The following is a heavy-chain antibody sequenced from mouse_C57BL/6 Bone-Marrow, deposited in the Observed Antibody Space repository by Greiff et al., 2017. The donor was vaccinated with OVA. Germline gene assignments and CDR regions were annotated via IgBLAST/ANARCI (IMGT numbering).Heavy chain of an antibody. CDR1: GYTFTSYW. J-gene: IGHJ3*01. CDR3: ERGISFAY. Sequence: VQLQQSGAELAKPGASVKLSCKASGYTFTSYWMHWVKQRPGQGLEWIGYINPSSGYTKYNQKFKAKATLTADKSSSTAYMQLISLTYEDSAVYYCERGISFAYWGQGTLVTVSA. V-gene: IGHV1-7*01. CDR2: INPSSGYT.